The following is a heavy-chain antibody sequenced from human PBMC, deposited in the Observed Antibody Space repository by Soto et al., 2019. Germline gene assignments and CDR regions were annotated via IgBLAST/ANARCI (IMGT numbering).Heavy chain of an antibody. V-gene: IGHV3-30*18. CDR2: ISYDGSNK. D-gene: IGHD6-13*01. CDR3: AKGRHIAAAGPFDY. CDR1: GFTFSSYG. J-gene: IGHJ4*02. Sequence: HPGGSLSLSCAASGFTFSSYGMHWVRQAPGKGLEWVAVISYDGSNKYYADSVKGRFTISRDNSKNTLYLQMNSLRAEDTAVYYCAKGRHIAAAGPFDYWGQGTLVTVSS.